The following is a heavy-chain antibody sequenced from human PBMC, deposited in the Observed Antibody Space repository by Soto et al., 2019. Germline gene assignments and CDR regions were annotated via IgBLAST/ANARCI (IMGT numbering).Heavy chain of an antibody. CDR3: AKGPTAGR. V-gene: IGHV3-23*01. CDR2: ISGGIDNT. J-gene: IGHJ4*02. Sequence: EVQLSESGGGLVQPGGSLRLSCAASGFTIGNSAMNWVRQAPGKGLEWVSVISGGIDNTYYADSVKGRFTSSRDNSKSTLYLQMNSLRAEDTAIYYCAKGPTAGRWGQGTLVTVSS. CDR1: GFTIGNSA.